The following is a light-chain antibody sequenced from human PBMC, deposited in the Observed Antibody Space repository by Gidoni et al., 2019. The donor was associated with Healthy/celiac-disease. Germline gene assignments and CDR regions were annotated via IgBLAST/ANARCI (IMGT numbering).Light chain of an antibody. Sequence: DIVMTQSPLSLPVTPGEPASISCRSSQSLLHSNGYNYLAWYLQKPGQSPQLLIYLGSNRASGVPDRFRGSVSGTVFTLKLSRVEAEDVGVYYCMQALQTPPYSFXXXTKLEIK. CDR3: MQALQTPPYS. CDR1: QSLLHSNGYNY. V-gene: IGKV2-28*01. J-gene: IGKJ2*01. CDR2: LGS.